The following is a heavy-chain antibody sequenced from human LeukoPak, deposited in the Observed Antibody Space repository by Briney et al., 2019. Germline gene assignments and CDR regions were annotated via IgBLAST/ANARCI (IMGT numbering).Heavy chain of an antibody. Sequence: PSETLSLTCTVSGGSISSYYWSWIRQPPGKGLEWIGYIYYSGSTNYNPSLKSRVTISVDTSKNQFSLKLSSVTAADTAVYFCASLADFSVHSWGQGTLVTVSS. CDR1: GGSISSYY. CDR2: IYYSGST. V-gene: IGHV4-59*01. D-gene: IGHD2-2*01. J-gene: IGHJ4*02. CDR3: ASLADFSVHS.